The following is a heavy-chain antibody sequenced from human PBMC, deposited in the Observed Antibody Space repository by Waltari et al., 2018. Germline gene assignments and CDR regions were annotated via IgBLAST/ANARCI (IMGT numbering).Heavy chain of an antibody. CDR1: GYTFTSYD. D-gene: IGHD3-22*01. CDR3: ARGFPEYYYDSSGYPY. J-gene: IGHJ4*02. CDR2: INPNSGNT. Sequence: QVQLVQSGAEVKKPGASVKVSCKASGYTFTSYDITCVRPATGQGLEWMGWINPNSGNTGYAQKFQGRVTMTRNTSISTAYMELSSLRSEDTAVYYCARGFPEYYYDSSGYPYWGQGTLVTVSS. V-gene: IGHV1-8*01.